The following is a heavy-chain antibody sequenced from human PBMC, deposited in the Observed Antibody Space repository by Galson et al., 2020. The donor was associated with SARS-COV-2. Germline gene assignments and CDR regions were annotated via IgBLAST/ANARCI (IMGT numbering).Heavy chain of an antibody. CDR2: IKQDGSEK. CDR3: ATDIVATGAYYYYMDV. V-gene: IGHV3-7*03. J-gene: IGHJ6*03. D-gene: IGHD5-12*01. Sequence: LSLTCAASGFTFSSYWMSWVRQAPGKGLEWVANIKQDGSEKYYVDSVKGRFTISRDNAKNSLYLQMNSLRAEDTAVYYCATDIVATGAYYYYMDVWGKGTTVTVSS. CDR1: GFTFSSYW.